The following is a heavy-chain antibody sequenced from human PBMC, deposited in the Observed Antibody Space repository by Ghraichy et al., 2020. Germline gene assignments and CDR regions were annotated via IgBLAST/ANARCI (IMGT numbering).Heavy chain of an antibody. CDR1: GYTFISYA. Sequence: ASVKVSCKASGYTFISYAIHWVLQAPGHRLEWMGWINAGNGNTKYSQKFQGRVTITRDTSASTAYMELSSLRSEDTAVYYCARGDSSGYYRGHYFDYWGQGTLVTVAS. CDR2: INAGNGNT. CDR3: ARGDSSGYYRGHYFDY. D-gene: IGHD3-22*01. J-gene: IGHJ4*02. V-gene: IGHV1-3*01.